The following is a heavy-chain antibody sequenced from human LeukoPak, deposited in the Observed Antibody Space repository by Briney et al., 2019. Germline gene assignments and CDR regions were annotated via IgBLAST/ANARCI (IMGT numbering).Heavy chain of an antibody. J-gene: IGHJ4*02. D-gene: IGHD1-26*01. V-gene: IGHV3-15*01. CDR2: IKSKTDGGTT. CDR3: TTQPWAPIVGATTDY. CDR1: GFTFSNAW. Sequence: GGSLRLSCAASGFTFSNAWMSWVRQAPGKGLEWVGRIKSKTDGGTTDYAAPVKGRFTISRDDSKNTLYLQMNSLKTEDTAVYYCTTQPWAPIVGATTDYWGQGTLVTVSS.